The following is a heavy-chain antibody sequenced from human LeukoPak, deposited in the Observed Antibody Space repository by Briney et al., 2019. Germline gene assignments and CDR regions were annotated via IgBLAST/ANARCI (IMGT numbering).Heavy chain of an antibody. D-gene: IGHD3-9*01. CDR1: GFTFSSYA. Sequence: GGSLRLSCAASGFTFSSYAMSWVRQAPGKGLEWVSAISGSGGSTYYADSVKGRFTISRDNSKNTLYLQMNSLRAEDTAVYYCAKRSPAYDILTGYPDYWGQGTLVTVSS. V-gene: IGHV3-23*01. CDR3: AKRSPAYDILTGYPDY. CDR2: ISGSGGST. J-gene: IGHJ4*02.